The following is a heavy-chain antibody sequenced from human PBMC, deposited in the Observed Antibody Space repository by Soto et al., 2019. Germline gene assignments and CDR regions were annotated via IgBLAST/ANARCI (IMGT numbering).Heavy chain of an antibody. J-gene: IGHJ4*02. CDR3: ARGIGYYFDS. D-gene: IGHD5-12*01. Sequence: PSETLYLPCTVSVGSTSSSSYFWCWIRQPPVKGLDWIANIHYRGSTYYNASLKSRVTISVDMSKNQFSLKLSSVTAADSAVYSCARGIGYYFDSWGQGTLVTVSS. CDR2: IHYRGST. CDR1: VGSTSSSSYF. V-gene: IGHV4-39*01.